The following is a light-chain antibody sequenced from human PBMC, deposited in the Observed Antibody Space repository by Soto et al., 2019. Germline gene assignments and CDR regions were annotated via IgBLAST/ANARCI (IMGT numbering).Light chain of an antibody. Sequence: DIQMTQSPSSLSASVGDRVTITCRASQSITTYLNWYQQKPGRAPQLLIYAASNLQSGIPSRFSGSGAGTDFTLTISSLQPEDFASYYCQHFNSYPPLFTFGPGTKLNLK. CDR1: QSITTY. V-gene: IGKV1-39*01. J-gene: IGKJ3*01. CDR3: QHFNSYPPLFT. CDR2: AAS.